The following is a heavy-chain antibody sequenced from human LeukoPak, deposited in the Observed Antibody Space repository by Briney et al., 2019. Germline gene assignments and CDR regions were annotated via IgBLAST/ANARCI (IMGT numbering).Heavy chain of an antibody. CDR1: GGSINSYY. CDR3: ARGGTSSWRIAYYFDY. D-gene: IGHD6-13*01. Sequence: SETLSLTCTVSGGSINSYYWNWLRQPPGQGLEWIGFIYSSGSTNYNPSLKSRVAISVDTSKNHFSLKLSSVTAADTAVYYCARGGTSSWRIAYYFDYWGQGTLVTV. CDR2: IYSSGST. J-gene: IGHJ4*02. V-gene: IGHV4-59*01.